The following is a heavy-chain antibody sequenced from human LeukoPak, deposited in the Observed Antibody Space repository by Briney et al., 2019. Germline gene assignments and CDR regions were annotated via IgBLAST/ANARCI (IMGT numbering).Heavy chain of an antibody. V-gene: IGHV3-33*01. CDR1: GFTFSSYG. CDR2: IWYDGSNK. CDR3: ARDYDSSGYLDY. Sequence: GRSLRLSCAASGFTFSSYGMHWVRQAPGKGLEWGAVIWYDGSNKYYADSVKGRFDISRDNSKNTLYLQMTSLRGEETAVYYCARDYDSSGYLDYWGQGTLVTVSS. D-gene: IGHD3-22*01. J-gene: IGHJ4*02.